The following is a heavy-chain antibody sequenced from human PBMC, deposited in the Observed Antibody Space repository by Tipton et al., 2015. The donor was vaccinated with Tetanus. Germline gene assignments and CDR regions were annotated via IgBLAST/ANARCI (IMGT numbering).Heavy chain of an antibody. V-gene: IGHV3-30*03. D-gene: IGHD4-17*01. CDR2: VSFDGRYK. CDR3: ARPTTVTSYYFGLDV. CDR1: GFTFSSYG. J-gene: IGHJ6*02. Sequence: SLRLSCAASGFTFSSYGMHWVRQAPGKGPEWVAVVSFDGRYKYYADSVKGRFTISRDNSKNTLTLQMNSLRVEDTAVYYCARPTTVTSYYFGLDVWGQGTTVTVSS.